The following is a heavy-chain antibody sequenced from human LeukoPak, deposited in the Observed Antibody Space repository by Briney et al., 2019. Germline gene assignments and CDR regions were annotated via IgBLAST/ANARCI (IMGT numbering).Heavy chain of an antibody. V-gene: IGHV3-7*01. J-gene: IGHJ4*02. Sequence: GGSLRLSCAASGFTFSNYWMSWVRQAPGRGLEWVANIKQDGSMTQYADSVRGRFTISRDNAKSSVYLQMSSLKAEDSAIYYCARDESGGYYVYWGQGTLVTVSS. CDR2: IKQDGSMT. CDR3: ARDESGGYYVY. D-gene: IGHD4-23*01. CDR1: GFTFSNYW.